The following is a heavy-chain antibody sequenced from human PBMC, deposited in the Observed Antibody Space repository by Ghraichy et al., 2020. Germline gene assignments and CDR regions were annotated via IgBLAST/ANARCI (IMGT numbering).Heavy chain of an antibody. J-gene: IGHJ6*03. D-gene: IGHD6-13*01. V-gene: IGHV4-34*01. CDR1: GGSFSGYI. CDR2: INHSGST. CDR3: ARVLGGCSGSSCQFNYYYYYMDV. Sequence: SETPSLTCAVYGGSFSGYIWSWIRQPPGKGLEWIVEINHSGSTKYNSTLMSRVTISLDTSKSQFSLKVSSVTAADTAVYYCARVLGGCSGSSCQFNYYYYYMDVWAKGTTVTVSS.